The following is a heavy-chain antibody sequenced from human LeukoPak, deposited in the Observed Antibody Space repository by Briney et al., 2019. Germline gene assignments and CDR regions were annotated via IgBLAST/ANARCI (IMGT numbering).Heavy chain of an antibody. CDR3: ARERGEVILYNWFDP. D-gene: IGHD2-15*01. J-gene: IGHJ5*02. CDR1: GYIFTDYY. CDR2: INPNSGGT. V-gene: IGHV1-2*02. Sequence: ASVKVSCKASGYIFTDYYIQWMRQAPGQGLEWMGWINPNSGGTNYAQTFQGRVTMTRDTSISTAYMELSRLRADDTAVYYCARERGEVILYNWFDPWGQGTLVTVSS.